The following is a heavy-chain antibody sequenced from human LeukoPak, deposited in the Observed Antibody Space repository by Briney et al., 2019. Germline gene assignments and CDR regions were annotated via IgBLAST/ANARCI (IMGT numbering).Heavy chain of an antibody. CDR1: GFIFSNYG. Sequence: GGSLRLSCAASGFIFSNYGMHWVRQAPGKGLEWVAFIRYDGSNKNYADSVKGRFTISRDNSKNKLDLQMNSLRAEDTALYYCAKDYNWGTDYWGQGTLVTVSS. CDR3: AKDYNWGTDY. V-gene: IGHV3-30*02. CDR2: IRYDGSNK. J-gene: IGHJ4*02. D-gene: IGHD1-1*01.